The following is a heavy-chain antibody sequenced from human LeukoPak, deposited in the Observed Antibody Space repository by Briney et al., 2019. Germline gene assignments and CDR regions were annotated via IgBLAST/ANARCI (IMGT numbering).Heavy chain of an antibody. CDR3: AREITVTTGWFDP. CDR1: GFTFSSYG. J-gene: IGHJ5*02. V-gene: IGHV3-7*01. Sequence: AGGSLRLSCAASGFTFSSYGMSWVRQAPGKGLEWVANIKQDGSEKYYVDSVKGRFTISRDNAKNSLYLQMNSLRAEDTAVYYCAREITVTTGWFDPGGQGPLATVS. D-gene: IGHD4-17*01. CDR2: IKQDGSEK.